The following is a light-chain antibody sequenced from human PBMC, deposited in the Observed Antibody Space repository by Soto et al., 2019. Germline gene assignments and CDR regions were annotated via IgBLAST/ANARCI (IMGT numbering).Light chain of an antibody. Sequence: QAVVTQDPALTVCPGATVTLTCGSSTGAVTSGHYPYWFHQKPGQAPVTLIYDTSNKHSWTPARFSGSLLGGKPALTLSGAQDEDEAEYYCLISSSGPYVFGTGTKVTVL. CDR2: DTS. CDR1: TGAVTSGHY. J-gene: IGLJ1*01. V-gene: IGLV7-46*01. CDR3: LISSSGPYV.